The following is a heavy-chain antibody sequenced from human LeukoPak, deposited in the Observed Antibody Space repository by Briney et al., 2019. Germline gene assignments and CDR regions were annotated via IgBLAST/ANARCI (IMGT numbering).Heavy chain of an antibody. Sequence: GGSLRLSCASSGFTFSRHWMSWVRQAPGKGPEWVANIKQDGSERYYVGSVKGRFTISRDNARNSLFLQMSSLRAEDTAVYYCARDGGHSTDLDYWGQGTLVTVSS. D-gene: IGHD2/OR15-2a*01. CDR3: ARDGGHSTDLDY. J-gene: IGHJ4*02. CDR1: GFTFSRHW. CDR2: IKQDGSER. V-gene: IGHV3-7*01.